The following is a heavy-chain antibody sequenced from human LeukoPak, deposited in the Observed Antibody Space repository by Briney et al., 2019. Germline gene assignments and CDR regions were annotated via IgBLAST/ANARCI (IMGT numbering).Heavy chain of an antibody. CDR2: ISYDGSNK. D-gene: IGHD3-3*01. Sequence: GGSLRLSCAASGFTFSSYAMHWVRQAPGKGLEWVAVISYDGSNKYYADSVKGRFTISRDNSKNTLYLQMNRLRVEDTAVYYCAKEGAYDDFWSAFYRGLDSWGQGSLVTVSS. CDR3: AKEGAYDDFWSAFYRGLDS. V-gene: IGHV3-30*01. J-gene: IGHJ5*01. CDR1: GFTFSSYA.